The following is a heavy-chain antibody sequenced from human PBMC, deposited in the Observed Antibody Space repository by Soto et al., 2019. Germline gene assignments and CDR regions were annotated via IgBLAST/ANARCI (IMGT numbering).Heavy chain of an antibody. CDR1: GYTFTGYY. CDR2: INPNSGGT. CDR3: AREGLGRAVAGDFDY. Sequence: QVQLVQSGAEVKKPGASVKVSCKTSGYTFTGYYLHWVRQAPGQGLEWMGWINPNSGGTNYAQKFQGWVTITRDTSITTAYMELSRLRSDDTAVYYCAREGLGRAVAGDFDYWGQGTLVTVSS. V-gene: IGHV1-2*04. D-gene: IGHD6-19*01. J-gene: IGHJ4*02.